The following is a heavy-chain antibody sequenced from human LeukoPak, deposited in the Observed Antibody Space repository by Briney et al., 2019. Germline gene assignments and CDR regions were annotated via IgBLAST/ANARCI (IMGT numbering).Heavy chain of an antibody. CDR1: GYTFTGYY. J-gene: IGHJ4*02. CDR3: ARGDITMIVANLLGY. CDR2: INPNSGGT. V-gene: IGHV1-2*02. D-gene: IGHD3-22*01. Sequence: GASVKVSCKASGYTFTGYYMHWVRQAPGQGLEWMGWINPNSGGTNYAQKFQGRGTMTRDTSISTAYMELSRLRSDDTAVYYCARGDITMIVANLLGYWGQGTLVTVSS.